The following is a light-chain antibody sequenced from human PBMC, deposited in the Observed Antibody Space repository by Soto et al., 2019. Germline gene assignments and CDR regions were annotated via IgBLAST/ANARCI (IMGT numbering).Light chain of an antibody. CDR2: GAS. CDR1: QSISRY. V-gene: IGKV3-20*01. CDR3: QQYGSSPPT. Sequence: VVLTQYPGTPSLSPGERTTLSCRASQSISRYLAWYQQKPGQGPRLLIYGASSRATGTPDRFSGSGSGTDFTLTINRLEPEDFALYYCQQYGSSPPTFGQGTKVDNK. J-gene: IGKJ1*01.